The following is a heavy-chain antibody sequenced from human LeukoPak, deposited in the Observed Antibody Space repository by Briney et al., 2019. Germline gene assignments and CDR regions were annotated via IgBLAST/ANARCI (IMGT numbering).Heavy chain of an antibody. CDR1: GYTFTGYY. CDR3: ARGNVRGVSYNWFDP. Sequence: GASVKVSCKASGYTFTGYYMHWVRQAPGQGLEWMGWINPNSGGTNYAQKFQGRVTMTRDTSISTAYMELSRLRSDDTAVYYCARGNVRGVSYNWFDPWGQGTLVTVSS. J-gene: IGHJ5*02. D-gene: IGHD3-10*01. CDR2: INPNSGGT. V-gene: IGHV1-2*02.